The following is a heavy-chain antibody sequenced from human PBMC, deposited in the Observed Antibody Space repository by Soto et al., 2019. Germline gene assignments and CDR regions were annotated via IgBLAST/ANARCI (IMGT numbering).Heavy chain of an antibody. CDR2: ISYDGSNK. Sequence: PGGSLRLSXAASGFTFSSYGMHWVRQAPGKGLEWVAVISYDGSNKYYADSVKGRFTISRDNSKNTLYLQMNSLRAEDTAVYYCAKEAWDTAMVKYFYYYGMDVWGQGTTVTVS. D-gene: IGHD5-18*01. V-gene: IGHV3-30*18. CDR3: AKEAWDTAMVKYFYYYGMDV. J-gene: IGHJ6*02. CDR1: GFTFSSYG.